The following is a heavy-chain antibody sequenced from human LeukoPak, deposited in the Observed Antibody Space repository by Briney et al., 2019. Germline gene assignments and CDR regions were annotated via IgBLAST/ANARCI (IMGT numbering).Heavy chain of an antibody. Sequence: SVKVSCKASGGTFSSYAISWVRQAPGQGLEWMGRIIPIFGTANYAQKFQGRVTITTDESTSTAYMELSSLRSDDTAVYYCANSAYYDFWSGYYGYWGQGTLVTVSS. CDR3: ANSAYYDFWSGYYGY. CDR2: IIPIFGTA. J-gene: IGHJ4*02. CDR1: GGTFSSYA. V-gene: IGHV1-69*05. D-gene: IGHD3-3*01.